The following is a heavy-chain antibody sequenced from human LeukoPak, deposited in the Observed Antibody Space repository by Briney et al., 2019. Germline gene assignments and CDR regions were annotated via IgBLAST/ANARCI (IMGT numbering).Heavy chain of an antibody. D-gene: IGHD1-7*01. Sequence: ASVKVSCKACVYTFTSYAMHWVRQAPGQRLEWMGWINAGNGNTKYSQKFQGRVTITRDTSASTAYVELSSLRSEDTAVYYCARSYSNYPYDYWGQGTLVTVSS. J-gene: IGHJ4*02. CDR1: VYTFTSYA. V-gene: IGHV1-3*01. CDR2: INAGNGNT. CDR3: ARSYSNYPYDY.